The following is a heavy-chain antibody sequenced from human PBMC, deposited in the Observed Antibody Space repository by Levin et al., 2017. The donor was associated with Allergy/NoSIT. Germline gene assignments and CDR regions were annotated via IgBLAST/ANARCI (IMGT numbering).Heavy chain of an antibody. D-gene: IGHD1-14*01. CDR3: ASALPRNPGWYYGMDV. J-gene: IGHJ6*02. CDR2: IYYSGST. V-gene: IGHV4-39*01. Sequence: PSETLSLTCTVSGGSISSSSYYWGWIRQPPGKGLEWIGSIYYSGSTYYNPSLKSRVTISVDTSKNQFSLKLSSVTAADTAVYYCASALPRNPGWYYGMDVWGQGTTVTVSS. CDR1: GGSISSSSYY.